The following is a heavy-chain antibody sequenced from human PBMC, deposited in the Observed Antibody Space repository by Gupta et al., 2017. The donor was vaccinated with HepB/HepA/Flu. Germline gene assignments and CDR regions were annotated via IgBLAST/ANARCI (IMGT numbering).Heavy chain of an antibody. CDR3: ARVSVAARLLRGYYFDY. CDR1: GFTFSSYW. J-gene: IGHJ4*02. V-gene: IGHV3-7*01. CDR2: IKQDGSEK. Sequence: EEQLVESGGGLVQPGGSLRLSCAASGFTFSSYWMSWVRQAPGKGLEWVANIKQDGSEKNYVDSVKGRFTISRDNVNNSLYLQMNSLRAGDTALYYCARVSVAARLLRGYYFDYWGQGTLVTVSS. D-gene: IGHD6-6*01.